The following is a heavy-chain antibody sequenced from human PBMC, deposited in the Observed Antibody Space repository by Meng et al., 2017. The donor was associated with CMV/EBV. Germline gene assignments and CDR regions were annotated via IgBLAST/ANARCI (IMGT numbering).Heavy chain of an antibody. CDR2: ISGSGGST. CDR3: AKGGEGYSYGYDY. V-gene: IGHV3-23*01. J-gene: IGHJ4*02. D-gene: IGHD5-18*01. CDR1: GFTFSSYA. Sequence: SCKASGFTFSSYAMSWVRQAPGKGLEWVSAISGSGGSTYYADSVKGRFTISRDNSKNTLYLQMNSLRAEDTAVYYCAKGGEGYSYGYDYWGQGTLVTVSS.